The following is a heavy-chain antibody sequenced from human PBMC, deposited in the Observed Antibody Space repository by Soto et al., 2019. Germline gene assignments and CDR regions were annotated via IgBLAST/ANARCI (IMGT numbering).Heavy chain of an antibody. Sequence: GGSLRLSCAASGFTFSSYAMSWVRQAPGKGLEWVSAISGSGGSTYYADSVKGRFTISRDNSKNTLYLQMNSLRAEDTAVYYCAKDYRIGYCSGGSCYQTSYYYYYGMDVWGQGTTVTVSS. CDR1: GFTFSSYA. D-gene: IGHD2-15*01. CDR3: AKDYRIGYCSGGSCYQTSYYYYYGMDV. V-gene: IGHV3-23*01. J-gene: IGHJ6*02. CDR2: ISGSGGST.